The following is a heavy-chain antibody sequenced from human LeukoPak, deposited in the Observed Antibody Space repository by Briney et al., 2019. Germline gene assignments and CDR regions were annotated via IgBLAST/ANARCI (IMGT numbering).Heavy chain of an antibody. CDR2: IWYDGSKK. CDR3: AKLGRYYYDSSGYYLDY. CDR1: GFTFSSYG. Sequence: GGSLRLSCAASGFTFSSYGMHWVRQAPGKGLEWVAVIWYDGSKKYYADSVKGRFTLSRDNSKNTLHLQMNSLRAEDTAVYYCAKLGRYYYDSSGYYLDYWGQGTLVTVSS. D-gene: IGHD3-22*01. J-gene: IGHJ4*02. V-gene: IGHV3-33*06.